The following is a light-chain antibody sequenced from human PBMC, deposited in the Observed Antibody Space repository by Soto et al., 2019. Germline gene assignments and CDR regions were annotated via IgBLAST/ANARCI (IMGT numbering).Light chain of an antibody. V-gene: IGKV3-15*01. Sequence: EIVMTQSPATLSVSPGKRATLSCRASQTVNNNLAWYQQKPGQAPRLLIYGASARATGIPARFSGSGSGTEFTLTISSLQSEDFAVYYCQQYNNWPLTFGGGTKVEIK. CDR3: QQYNNWPLT. CDR1: QTVNNN. CDR2: GAS. J-gene: IGKJ4*01.